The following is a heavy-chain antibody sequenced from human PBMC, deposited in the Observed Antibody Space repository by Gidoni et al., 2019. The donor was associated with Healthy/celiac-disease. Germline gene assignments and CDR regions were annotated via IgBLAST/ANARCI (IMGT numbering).Heavy chain of an antibody. J-gene: IGHJ4*02. CDR3: AKDYVGSGWYDY. CDR2: ISGSGGST. CDR1: GFTFSSYA. D-gene: IGHD6-19*01. Sequence: EVHLLESGGGLVQPGGSLRLSCSASGFTFSSYAMSWVRQAPGKGLEWVSAISGSGGSTYYADSVKGRFTISRDNSKNTLYLQMNSLRAEDTAVYYCAKDYVGSGWYDYWGQGTLVTVSS. V-gene: IGHV3-23*01.